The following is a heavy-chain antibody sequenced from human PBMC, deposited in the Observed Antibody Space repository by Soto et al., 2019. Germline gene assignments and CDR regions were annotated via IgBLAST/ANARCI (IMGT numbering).Heavy chain of an antibody. CDR1: GFTFTSYS. Sequence: EVQLLQSGGGLVQPGGSLRLSCAASGFTFTSYSMTWVRQTPGKGLEWVAAVNPGGYSTYYADSVTGRFTISRDNSNKTLCLQMNSLRAEDTAVYYCAKDIRAGSGYDFDYRDQGTRVTVSS. V-gene: IGHV3-23*01. CDR3: AKDIRAGSGYDFDY. CDR2: VNPGGYST. J-gene: IGHJ4*02. D-gene: IGHD5-12*01.